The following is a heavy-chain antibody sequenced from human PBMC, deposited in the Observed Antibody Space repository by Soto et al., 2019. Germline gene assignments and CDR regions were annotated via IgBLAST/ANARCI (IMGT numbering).Heavy chain of an antibody. V-gene: IGHV1-46*01. D-gene: IGHD6-6*01. J-gene: IGHJ5*02. CDR3: ARKSSSSSWFDP. CDR1: GYTFTNYY. Sequence: WASVKVSCKASGYTFTNYYMHWVRQAPGQGLEWIGLINTNGGSTSYSQKFQGRVTMTTDTSTSTAYMELSSLRSDDTAVYFCARKSSSSSWFDPWGLGTLVTVSS. CDR2: INTNGGST.